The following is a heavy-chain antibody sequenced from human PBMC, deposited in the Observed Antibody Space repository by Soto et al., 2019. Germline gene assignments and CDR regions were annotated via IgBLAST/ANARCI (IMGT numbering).Heavy chain of an antibody. V-gene: IGHV5-51*01. CDR1: GYSFTSYW. J-gene: IGHJ6*02. CDR2: IYPGDSDT. CDR3: ARMGLLHGMDV. Sequence: GASLKISCKGSGYSFTSYWIGSVRQMPGKGLEWMGIIYPGDSDTRYSPSFQGQVTISRDNSKNTLYLQMNSLRAEDTAVYYCARMGLLHGMDVWGQGTTVTVSS. D-gene: IGHD2-15*01.